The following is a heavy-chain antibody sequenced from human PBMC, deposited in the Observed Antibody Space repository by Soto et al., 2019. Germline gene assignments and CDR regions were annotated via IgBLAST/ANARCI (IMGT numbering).Heavy chain of an antibody. CDR2: IYYSGST. D-gene: IGHD6-6*01. Sequence: PSETLSLTCTVPGGSISSGGYYWSWSRQHPGKGLEWIGYIYYSGSTYYNPSLKSRITINPDTSKNQFSLQLNSVTPEDTAVYHCARGREILIAACPGGLDPWGQGTLVTVSS. V-gene: IGHV4-31*03. CDR3: ARGREILIAACPGGLDP. J-gene: IGHJ5*02. CDR1: GGSISSGGYY.